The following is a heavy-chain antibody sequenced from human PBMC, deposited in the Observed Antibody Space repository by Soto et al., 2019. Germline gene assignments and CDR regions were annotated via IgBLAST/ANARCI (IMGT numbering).Heavy chain of an antibody. CDR1: GFSLTTSGVG. CDR3: AHRVLRTVFGVVTTTAIYFDF. J-gene: IGHJ4*02. CDR2: IYWDDDK. Sequence: QITLNESGPTQVKPRQTLTLTCTFSGFSLTTSGVGVGWIRQSPGKAPEWLALIYWDDDKRYSPSLKSRLTITKDTSKNHLVLTMADLDPADTATYYCAHRVLRTVFGVVTTTAIYFDFWGQGTPVAVSS. V-gene: IGHV2-5*02. D-gene: IGHD3-3*01.